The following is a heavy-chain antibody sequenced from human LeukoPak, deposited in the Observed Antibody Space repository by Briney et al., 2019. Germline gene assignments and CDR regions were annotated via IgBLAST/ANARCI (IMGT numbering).Heavy chain of an antibody. CDR2: LNWNGSTT. Sequence: PGGSLRLSCGTSGYTFYNYGMSWVRQAPGKGLEWVSGLNWNGSTTGYADSVKGRFTTSRDNAKSSLYLQMSSLRAEDTVIYYCVRNTKDYWGQGTLVTVSS. V-gene: IGHV3-20*04. CDR1: GYTFYNYG. J-gene: IGHJ4*02. CDR3: VRNTKDY. D-gene: IGHD2-2*01.